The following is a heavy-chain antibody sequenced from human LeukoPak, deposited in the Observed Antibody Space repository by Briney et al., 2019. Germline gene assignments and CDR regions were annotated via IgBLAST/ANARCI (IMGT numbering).Heavy chain of an antibody. CDR1: GYTFTSYA. D-gene: IGHD3-10*01. Sequence: ASVKVSCKASGYTFTSYAMHWVRQAPGQRLEWMGWINAGNGNTKYSQEFQGRVTITRDASASTAYMELSSLRSEDMAVYYCATDPSYYYGSGSYQTAYWGQGTLVTVSS. CDR2: INAGNGNT. CDR3: ATDPSYYYGSGSYQTAY. J-gene: IGHJ4*02. V-gene: IGHV1-3*03.